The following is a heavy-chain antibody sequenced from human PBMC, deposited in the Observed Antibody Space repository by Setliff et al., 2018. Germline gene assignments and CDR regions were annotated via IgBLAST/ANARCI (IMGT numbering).Heavy chain of an antibody. CDR3: ARASRFATIVWKGDYYMDV. CDR2: INTNTGNP. D-gene: IGHD3-16*02. V-gene: IGHV7-4-1*02. J-gene: IGHJ6*03. Sequence: ASVKVSCKASGGTFRSYGISWVRQAPGQGLEWMGWINTNTGNPSYAQGFTGRFVFSLDTSVSTAYLQISSLKPEDTAMYYCARASRFATIVWKGDYYMDVWGKGTTVTVSS. CDR1: GGTFRSYG.